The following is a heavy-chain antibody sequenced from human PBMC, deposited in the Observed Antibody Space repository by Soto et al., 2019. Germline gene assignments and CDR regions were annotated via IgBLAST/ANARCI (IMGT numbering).Heavy chain of an antibody. D-gene: IGHD3-10*01. CDR1: GYTFTSYA. CDR2: INAGNGKT. Sequence: QVQLVQSGAEEKKPGASVKVSCKASGYTFTSYAMHWVRKAPGQRLEWMGWINAGNGKTKYSQKFQGRVTITRDTSASTAYMELSSLRSEDTAVYYCARDLLWFGESHYYYGMDVWGQGTTVTVSS. J-gene: IGHJ6*02. CDR3: ARDLLWFGESHYYYGMDV. V-gene: IGHV1-3*05.